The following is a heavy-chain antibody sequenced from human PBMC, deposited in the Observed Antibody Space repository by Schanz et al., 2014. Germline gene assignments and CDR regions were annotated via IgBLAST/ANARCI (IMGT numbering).Heavy chain of an antibody. D-gene: IGHD1-20*01. Sequence: EVQVVESGGGLVRPGGSLRLSCSGFTVSAYSANWVRQAPGKGLEWVSSISSSGGHIYYADSVKGRFTITRDIAKNFLYLQMNSLRPEDTAFYYCAKGQITGTTGYFDGWGQGTLVTVSS. CDR1: GFTVSAYS. J-gene: IGHJ4*02. CDR3: AKGQITGTTGYFDG. CDR2: ISSSGGHI. V-gene: IGHV3-21*02.